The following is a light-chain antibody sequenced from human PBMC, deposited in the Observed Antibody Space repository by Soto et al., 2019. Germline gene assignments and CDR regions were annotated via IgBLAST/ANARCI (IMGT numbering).Light chain of an antibody. CDR3: HHRSHWPPGAP. J-gene: IGKJ4*01. Sequence: EVVLTQSPATLSLSPGERATLSCRASQSVSTYLAWYQHKPGQAPRLLIYDASIRATGTPAKFSGGGSGTDFTLTISSLAPEDLAVYYCHHRSHWPPGAPFGGGTKVEIK. V-gene: IGKV3-11*01. CDR2: DAS. CDR1: QSVSTY.